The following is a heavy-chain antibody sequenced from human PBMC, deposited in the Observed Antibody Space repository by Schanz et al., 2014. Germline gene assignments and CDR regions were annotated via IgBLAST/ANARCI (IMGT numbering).Heavy chain of an antibody. V-gene: IGHV3-23*01. CDR3: AKGRFGELSAFDI. J-gene: IGHJ3*02. Sequence: EVQLLESGGGLVQPGGSLRLSCAASGFTFGDYAMTWVRQAPGKGLEWVSRIKSDGSSTSYADSVKGRFTISRDNAKNTLYLQMNSLRAEDTAVYYCAKGRFGELSAFDIWGQGTMVTVSS. CDR1: GFTFGDYA. D-gene: IGHD3-10*01. CDR2: IKSDGSST.